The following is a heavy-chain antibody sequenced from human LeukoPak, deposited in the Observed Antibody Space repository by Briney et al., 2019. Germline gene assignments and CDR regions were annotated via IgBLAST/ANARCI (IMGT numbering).Heavy chain of an antibody. V-gene: IGHV4-38-2*02. CDR3: ARDPPYSNYVFDSAFDI. Sequence: SETLSLTCTVSGYSISSGYYWGWIRQPPGKGLEWIGSIYHSGSTYYNPSLKSRVTISVDTSKNQFSLKLSSVTAADTAVYYCARDPPYSNYVFDSAFDIWGQGTMVTVSS. CDR1: GYSISSGYY. CDR2: IYHSGST. J-gene: IGHJ3*02. D-gene: IGHD4-11*01.